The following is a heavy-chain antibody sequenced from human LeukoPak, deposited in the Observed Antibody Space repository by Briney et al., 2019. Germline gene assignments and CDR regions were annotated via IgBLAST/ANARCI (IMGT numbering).Heavy chain of an antibody. J-gene: IGHJ4*02. CDR3: AKAGSSGWYGDY. CDR2: IRYDGSNK. CDR1: GGTFSSYG. V-gene: IGHV3-30*02. Sequence: SCKASGGTFSSYGMHWVRQAPGKGLEWVAFIRYDGSNKYYADSVKGRFTISRDNSKNTLYLQMNSLRAEDTAVYYCAKAGSSGWYGDYWGQGTLVTVSS. D-gene: IGHD6-19*01.